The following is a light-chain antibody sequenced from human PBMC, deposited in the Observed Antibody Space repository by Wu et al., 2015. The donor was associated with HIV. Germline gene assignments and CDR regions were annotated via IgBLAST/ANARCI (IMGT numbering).Light chain of an antibody. V-gene: IGKV3D-20*02. CDR2: DAS. CDR1: QSVSSSY. Sequence: EIVLTQFPATLSLSPGERATLSCRASQSVSSSYLAWYQQKPGQAPRLLIYDASIRTTGIPARFSGSGSETDFTLTINGLQPEDFAVYYCQQRLNWPPVTFGQGTRLEIK. J-gene: IGKJ5*01. CDR3: QQRLNWPPVT.